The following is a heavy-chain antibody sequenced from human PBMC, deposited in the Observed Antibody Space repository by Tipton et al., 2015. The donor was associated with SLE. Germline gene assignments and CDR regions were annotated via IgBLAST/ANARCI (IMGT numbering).Heavy chain of an antibody. Sequence: TLSLTCTVSGGSISSGCYYWSWLRPHPGKGLEWIGCIYYSGSTYYNPSLKSRVTISVDTSKNQFSLKLSSVTAADTAVYYCARDYGDYVGWFDPWGQGTLVPVSS. CDR2: IYYSGST. CDR3: ARDYGDYVGWFDP. V-gene: IGHV4-39*02. CDR1: GGSISSGCYY. J-gene: IGHJ5*02. D-gene: IGHD4-17*01.